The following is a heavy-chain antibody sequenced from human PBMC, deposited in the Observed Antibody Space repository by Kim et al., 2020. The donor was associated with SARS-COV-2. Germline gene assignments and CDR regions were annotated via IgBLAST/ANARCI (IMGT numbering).Heavy chain of an antibody. Sequence: ASVKVSCKASGYTFTSYGISWVRQAPGQGLEWMGWISAYNGNTNYAQKLQGRVTMTTDTSTSTAYMELRSLRSDDTAVYYCAREGPPYGGNLDYYYGMDVWGQGTTVTVSS. CDR2: ISAYNGNT. J-gene: IGHJ6*02. D-gene: IGHD2-15*01. V-gene: IGHV1-18*01. CDR1: GYTFTSYG. CDR3: AREGPPYGGNLDYYYGMDV.